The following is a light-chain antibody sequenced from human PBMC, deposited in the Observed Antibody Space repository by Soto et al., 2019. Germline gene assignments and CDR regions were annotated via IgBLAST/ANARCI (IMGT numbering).Light chain of an antibody. J-gene: IGLJ2*01. CDR3: CSYAAGRV. Sequence: QSVLTQPASVSGSPGQSITISCTGTSSDVGSNNLVSWYQQHPGKAPKLMIYEGTKRPSGVSTRFSGSKSGNTASLTISGLQPEDEADYYCCSYAAGRVFGGGTQLTVL. V-gene: IGLV2-23*01. CDR2: EGT. CDR1: SSDVGSNNL.